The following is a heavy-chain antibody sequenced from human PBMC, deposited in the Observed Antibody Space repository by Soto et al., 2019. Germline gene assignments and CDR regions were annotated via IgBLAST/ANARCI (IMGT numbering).Heavy chain of an antibody. CDR2: IYYSGST. CDR3: AREGGIVGATAADY. D-gene: IGHD1-26*01. Sequence: PSETLPLTCTVSGGYISSGGYYWSWIRQHPGKGLEWIGYIYYSGSTYYNPSLKSRVTISVDTSKNQFSLKLSSVTAADTAVYYCAREGGIVGATAADYWGQGTLVTVSS. CDR1: GGYISSGGYY. V-gene: IGHV4-31*03. J-gene: IGHJ4*02.